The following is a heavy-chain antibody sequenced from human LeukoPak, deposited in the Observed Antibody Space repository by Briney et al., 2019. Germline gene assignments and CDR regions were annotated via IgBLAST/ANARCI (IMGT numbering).Heavy chain of an antibody. Sequence: KAGGSLRLSCAASGFTFSSYSMNWVRQAPGKGLEWVSSISSSSYIYYADSVKGRFTISRDNAKNSLYLQMNSLRAEDTAVYYCARDHPTYYYDSSGYWEEVVRDYWGQGTLVTVSS. CDR2: ISSSSYI. J-gene: IGHJ4*02. CDR3: ARDHPTYYYDSSGYWEEVVRDY. D-gene: IGHD3-22*01. CDR1: GFTFSSYS. V-gene: IGHV3-21*01.